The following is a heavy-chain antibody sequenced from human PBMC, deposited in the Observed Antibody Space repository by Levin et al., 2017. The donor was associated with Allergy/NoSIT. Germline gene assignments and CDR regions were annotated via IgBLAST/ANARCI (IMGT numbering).Heavy chain of an antibody. CDR3: AHAYSGNFYYFDY. D-gene: IGHD1-26*01. CDR1: GFSLTTTDVG. CDR2: IYWDDDK. V-gene: IGHV2-5*05. J-gene: IGHJ4*02. Sequence: ASGPTLVKPTQTLTLTCSVSGFSLTTTDVGVAWIRQPPGQALEWLALIYWDDDKRYGPSLQNRLTITKDTSNNQVVLTMTNVDPVDTATYYCAHAYSGNFYYFDYWGQGALVTVSS.